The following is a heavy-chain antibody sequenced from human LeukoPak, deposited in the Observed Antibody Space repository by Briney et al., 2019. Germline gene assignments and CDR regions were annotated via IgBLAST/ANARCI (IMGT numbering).Heavy chain of an antibody. CDR1: GFTFSSYA. J-gene: IGHJ4*02. CDR2: ISGSGGST. D-gene: IGHD3-22*01. V-gene: IGHV3-23*01. CDR3: AKVPPITMIVVGPLSYFDY. Sequence: PGGSLRLSCAASGFTFSSYAMSWVRQAPGKGLEWVSVISGSGGSTYYADSVKGRFTISRDNSKNTLYLQMNSLRAEDTAVYYCAKVPPITMIVVGPLSYFDYWGQGTLVTVSS.